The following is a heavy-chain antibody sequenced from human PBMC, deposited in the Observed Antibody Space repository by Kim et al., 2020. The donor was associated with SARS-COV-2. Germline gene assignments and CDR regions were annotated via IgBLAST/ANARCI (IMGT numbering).Heavy chain of an antibody. CDR1: GFTFSSYA. CDR3: AKAKSGSYVQPFDY. J-gene: IGHJ4*02. V-gene: IGHV3-30*04. Sequence: GGSLRLSCAASGFTFSSYAMHWVRQAPGKGLEWVAVISYDGSNKYYADSVKGRFTISRDNSKNTLYLQMNSLRAEDTAVYYCAKAKSGSYVQPFDYWGQGTLVTVSS. D-gene: IGHD1-26*01. CDR2: ISYDGSNK.